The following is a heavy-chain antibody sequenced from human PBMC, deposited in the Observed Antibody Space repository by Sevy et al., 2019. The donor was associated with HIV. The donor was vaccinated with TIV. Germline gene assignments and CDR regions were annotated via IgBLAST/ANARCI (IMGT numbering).Heavy chain of an antibody. V-gene: IGHV3-21*01. D-gene: IGHD3-10*01. CDR2: ISSGSSYI. J-gene: IGHJ4*02. Sequence: GGSLRLSCAASGFTFSNYFMNWVRQAPGKGLEWVSSISSGSSYIFYAASLKGRFTISRDNATNSLYLHMNSLRAEDTAVYYCARGDYYGSLYYFDYWGPGTLVTVSS. CDR3: ARGDYYGSLYYFDY. CDR1: GFTFSNYF.